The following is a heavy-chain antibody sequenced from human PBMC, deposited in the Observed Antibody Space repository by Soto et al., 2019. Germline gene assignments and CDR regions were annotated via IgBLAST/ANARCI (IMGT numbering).Heavy chain of an antibody. D-gene: IGHD2-8*01. J-gene: IGHJ3*02. CDR3: ARLTIYCTNGVCYIEGAFDI. CDR1: GGTFSSYA. V-gene: IGHV1-69*05. CDR2: IIPIFGTA. Sequence: SVKVSCKASGGTFSSYAISWVRQAPGQGLEWMGGIIPIFGTANYAQKLQGRVTMTTDTSTSTAYMELRSLRSDDTAVYYCARLTIYCTNGVCYIEGAFDIWGQGTMVTVSS.